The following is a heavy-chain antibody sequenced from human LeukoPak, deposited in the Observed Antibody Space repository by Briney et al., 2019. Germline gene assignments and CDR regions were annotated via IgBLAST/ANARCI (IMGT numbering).Heavy chain of an antibody. CDR2: ISSSSSYI. D-gene: IGHD5-12*01. CDR1: GFTFSSYS. CDR3: ARLCRDSGYAFHFDY. V-gene: IGHV3-21*01. Sequence: GGSLRLSCAASGFTFSSYSMNWVRQAPGKGLEWVSSISSSSSYIYYAGSVKGRFTISRDNAKNSLYLQMNSLRAEDTAVYYCARLCRDSGYAFHFDYWGQGTLVTVSS. J-gene: IGHJ4*02.